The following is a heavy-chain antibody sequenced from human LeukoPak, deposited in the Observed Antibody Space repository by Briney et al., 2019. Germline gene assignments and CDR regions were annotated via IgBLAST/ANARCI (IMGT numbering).Heavy chain of an antibody. J-gene: IGHJ4*02. V-gene: IGHV5-51*01. CDR1: GYSFINYW. CDR3: ARRGYYDSSGYYNFDY. Sequence: GESLKISCKGSGYSFINYWIAWVRQMPGKGLEWMGILYPGDSDTRYSPSFQGQVTISANKSISTAYLQWSSLKASDTAMYYYARRGYYDSSGYYNFDYWGQGTLVTVSS. CDR2: LYPGDSDT. D-gene: IGHD3-22*01.